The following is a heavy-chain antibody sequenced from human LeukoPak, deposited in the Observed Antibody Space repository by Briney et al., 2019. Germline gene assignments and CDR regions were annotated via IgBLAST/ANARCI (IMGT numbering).Heavy chain of an antibody. CDR2: ISSSSTI. V-gene: IGHV3-48*03. CDR1: GFTFRSYE. J-gene: IGHJ5*02. CDR3: ARALSGRFDP. D-gene: IGHD6-25*01. Sequence: PGGSLRLSCAASGFTFRSYEMNWGRQAPGKGLEWVSYISSSSTIYYADSVKGRFTISRDNAKNSLYLQMNSLRDEDTAVYYCARALSGRFDPWGQGTLVTVSS.